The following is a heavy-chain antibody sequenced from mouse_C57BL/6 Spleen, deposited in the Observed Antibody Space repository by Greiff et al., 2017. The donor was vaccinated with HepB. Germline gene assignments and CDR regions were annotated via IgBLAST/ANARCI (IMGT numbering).Heavy chain of an antibody. CDR3: TRDQGYYGSRPWFAY. CDR2: ISSGGDYI. Sequence: EVNLVESGEGLVKPGGSLKLSCAASGFTFSSYAMSWVRQTPEKRLEWVAYISSGGDYIYYADTVKGRFTISRDNARNTLYLQMSSLKSEDTAMYYCTRDQGYYGSRPWFAYWGQGTLVTVSA. D-gene: IGHD1-1*01. J-gene: IGHJ3*01. CDR1: GFTFSSYA. V-gene: IGHV5-9-1*02.